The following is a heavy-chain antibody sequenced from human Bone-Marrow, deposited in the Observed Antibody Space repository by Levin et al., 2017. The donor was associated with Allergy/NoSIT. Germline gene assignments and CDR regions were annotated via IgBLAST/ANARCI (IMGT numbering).Heavy chain of an antibody. Sequence: LGESLKISCKGSGYTFSNYWIAWVRQVPGKGLEWMGSISPRDSDTTYTPAFEGQVTISADKSFRTAYLRWNSLKATDSAVYYCARQALPYNSSPAYYFDYWGQGTLVSVSS. J-gene: IGHJ4*02. CDR1: GYTFSNYW. CDR2: ISPRDSDT. CDR3: ARQALPYNSSPAYYFDY. V-gene: IGHV5-51*01. D-gene: IGHD1-20*01.